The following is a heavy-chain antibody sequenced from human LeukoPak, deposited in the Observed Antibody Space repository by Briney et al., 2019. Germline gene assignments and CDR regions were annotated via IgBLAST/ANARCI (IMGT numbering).Heavy chain of an antibody. D-gene: IGHD3-22*01. V-gene: IGHV3-30*03. CDR2: ISYDGSNK. Sequence: GGSLRLSCAASGFTFSSYGMHWVRQAPGKGLEWVAVISYDGSNKYYADSVKGRFTISRDNSKNTLYLQMNSLRAEDTAVYYCARDRYYYDSSGQFDYWGQGTLVTVSS. CDR3: ARDRYYYDSSGQFDY. J-gene: IGHJ4*02. CDR1: GFTFSSYG.